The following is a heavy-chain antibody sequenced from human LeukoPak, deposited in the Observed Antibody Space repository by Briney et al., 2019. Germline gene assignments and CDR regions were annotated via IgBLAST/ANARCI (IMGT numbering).Heavy chain of an antibody. CDR3: ARDGYYYDSSGYYRLDY. CDR1: GGSISSSNW. CDR2: IYHSGSI. J-gene: IGHJ4*02. Sequence: PSGTLSLTCAVSGGSISSSNWWSWVRQPPGKGLEWIGEIYHSGSINYKSSLKSRVTMSVDTSKNQFSLKLSSVTAADTAVYYCARDGYYYDSSGYYRLDYWGQGTLVTVSS. V-gene: IGHV4-4*02. D-gene: IGHD3-22*01.